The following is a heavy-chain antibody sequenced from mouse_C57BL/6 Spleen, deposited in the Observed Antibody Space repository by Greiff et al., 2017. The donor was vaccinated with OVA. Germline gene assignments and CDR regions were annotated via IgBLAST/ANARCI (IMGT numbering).Heavy chain of an antibody. D-gene: IGHD6-1*01. J-gene: IGHJ2*01. CDR1: GYTFTSYW. CDR3: AGGRSNYFDY. Sequence: QVHVKQSGAELVRPGSSVKLSCKASGYTFTSYWMHWVQQRPIQGLEWIGNIDPSDSETHYNQKFKDKATLTVDKSSSTAYMQLSSLTSEDSAVYYCAGGRSNYFDYWGQGTTLTVSS. V-gene: IGHV1-52*01. CDR2: IDPSDSET.